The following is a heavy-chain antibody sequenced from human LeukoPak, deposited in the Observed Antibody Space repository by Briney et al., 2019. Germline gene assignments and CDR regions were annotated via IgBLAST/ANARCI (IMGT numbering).Heavy chain of an antibody. CDR2: ISGSGGST. J-gene: IGHJ6*03. V-gene: IGHV3-23*01. CDR3: AKSDSSGYYQYYYFYMDV. Sequence: GGSLRLSCAASGFTFSSYAMSWVRQAPGKGLEWVSAISGSGGSTYYADSVKGRFTISRDNSKNTLYLQMNSLRAEDTAVYYCAKSDSSGYYQYYYFYMDVWGKGTTVTVSS. CDR1: GFTFSSYA. D-gene: IGHD3-22*01.